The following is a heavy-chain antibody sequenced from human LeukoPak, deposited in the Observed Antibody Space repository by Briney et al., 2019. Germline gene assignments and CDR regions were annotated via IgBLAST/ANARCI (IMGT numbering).Heavy chain of an antibody. CDR3: ARGAGFWSGYYYPLAANFDY. D-gene: IGHD3-3*01. CDR1: GGSISSYY. Sequence: KPSETLSLTCTVSGGSISSYYWSWIRQPPGKGLEWIGYIYYSGSTSYNPSLKSRVTISVDTSKNQFSLKLSSVTAADTAVYYCARGAGFWSGYYYPLAANFDYWGQGTLVTVSS. J-gene: IGHJ4*02. V-gene: IGHV4-59*01. CDR2: IYYSGST.